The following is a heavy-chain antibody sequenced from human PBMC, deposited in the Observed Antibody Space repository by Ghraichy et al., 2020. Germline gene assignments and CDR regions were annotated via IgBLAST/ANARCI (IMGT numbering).Heavy chain of an antibody. D-gene: IGHD6-6*01. CDR3: ARDPEYSSPPGNYYYYYGMDV. J-gene: IGHJ6*02. CDR2: TYYRSKWYN. V-gene: IGHV6-1*01. Sequence: SQTLSLTCAISGDSVSSNSAAWNWIRQSPSRGLEWLGRTYYRSKWYNDYAVSVKSRITINPDTSKNQFSLQLNSVTPEDTAVYYCARDPEYSSPPGNYYYYYGMDVWGQGTTVTVSS. CDR1: GDSVSSNSAA.